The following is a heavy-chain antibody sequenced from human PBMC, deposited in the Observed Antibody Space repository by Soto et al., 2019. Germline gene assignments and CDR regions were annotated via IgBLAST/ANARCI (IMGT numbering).Heavy chain of an antibody. D-gene: IGHD3-10*01. CDR3: ASSVRFGSHYFDY. V-gene: IGHV4-4*02. CDR1: DASFSSSNL. J-gene: IGHJ4*02. Sequence: AAETLSPTCTVLDASFSSSNLSEWVRQPPRKGLEWIGEIYQAGSTNNNRSLESPVPVPVHRSTNQSSLKLSSVTAPDTAVYYFASSVRFGSHYFDYWGQGTPVTVSS. CDR2: IYQAGST.